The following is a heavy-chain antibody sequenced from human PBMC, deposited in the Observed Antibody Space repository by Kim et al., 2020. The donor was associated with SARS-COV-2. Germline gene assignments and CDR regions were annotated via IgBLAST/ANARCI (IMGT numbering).Heavy chain of an antibody. V-gene: IGHV3-30*18. Sequence: GGSLSLSCAASGFTFSSYGMHWVRQAPGKGLEWVAVISYDGSNKYYADSVKGRFTISRDNSKNTLYLQMNSLRAEDTAVYYCAKTGQWLPFQHWGQGTLVTVSS. D-gene: IGHD6-19*01. CDR1: GFTFSSYG. CDR2: ISYDGSNK. J-gene: IGHJ1*01. CDR3: AKTGQWLPFQH.